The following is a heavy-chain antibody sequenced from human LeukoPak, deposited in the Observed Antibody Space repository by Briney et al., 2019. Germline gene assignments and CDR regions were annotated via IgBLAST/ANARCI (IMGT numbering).Heavy chain of an antibody. Sequence: GGSLRLSCAASGFSFSNFGMHWVRQAPGKGLEWVATISYDTNNKHYADSVKGRFTISRDNSQKTLYLQMNTLRPEDTAVYYCAKDNYDSSGYYYGVSYYYYGMDVWGQGTTVTVPS. CDR1: GFSFSNFG. V-gene: IGHV3-30*18. CDR2: ISYDTNNK. CDR3: AKDNYDSSGYYYGVSYYYYGMDV. J-gene: IGHJ6*02. D-gene: IGHD3-22*01.